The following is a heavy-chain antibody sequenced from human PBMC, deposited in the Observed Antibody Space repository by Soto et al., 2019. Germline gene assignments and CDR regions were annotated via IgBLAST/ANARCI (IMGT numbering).Heavy chain of an antibody. CDR1: GYTFTSYG. V-gene: IGHV1-18*01. Sequence: ASVKVSCKASGYTFTSYGISWVRQAPGQGLEWMGWISAYNGNTNYAQKLQGRVTMTTDTSTSTAYMELRSLRSDDTAVYYCARDLNPWFGELKDAFDIWGQGTMVTVSS. J-gene: IGHJ3*02. CDR2: ISAYNGNT. D-gene: IGHD3-10*01. CDR3: ARDLNPWFGELKDAFDI.